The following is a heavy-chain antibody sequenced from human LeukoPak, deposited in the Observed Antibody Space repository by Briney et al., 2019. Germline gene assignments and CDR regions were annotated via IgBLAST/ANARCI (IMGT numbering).Heavy chain of an antibody. V-gene: IGHV4-34*01. D-gene: IGHD2-8*01. CDR3: AKNGQSGFSFDP. CDR2: GNERGGT. Sequence: TPSETLSLTCAVYGSSLNGHYWSWIRQPPGKGLEWIGEGNERGGTKFNPSLRGRVAISADTSKNQFSLHLYSVTAADTAVYYCAKNGQSGFSFDPWGQGTPVIVSS. J-gene: IGHJ5*02. CDR1: GSSLNGHY.